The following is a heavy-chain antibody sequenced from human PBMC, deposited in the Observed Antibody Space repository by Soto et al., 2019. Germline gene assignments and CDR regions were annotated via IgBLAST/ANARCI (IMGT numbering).Heavy chain of an antibody. CDR2: ISGNGGFR. CDR1: GFNFNDYA. V-gene: IGHV3-23*01. CDR3: ARVRITMIVVAHAPALFDY. J-gene: IGHJ4*02. Sequence: GGSLRLSCAASGFNFNDYAMSWVRQAPGKGLEWVAVISGNGGFRYYADFVKGRFTVSRDNSKNTVYLQMNSLRAEDTAVYYCARVRITMIVVAHAPALFDYWGQGTLVTVSS. D-gene: IGHD3-22*01.